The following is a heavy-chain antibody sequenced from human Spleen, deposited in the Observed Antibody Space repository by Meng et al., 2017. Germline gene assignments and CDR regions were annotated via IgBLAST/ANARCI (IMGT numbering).Heavy chain of an antibody. Sequence: GESLKISCAASGFSFTYYNMNWVRQAPGKGLEWVGRIKSNTDGGTAEYAAPVTGRFTISRDDSKSTLYLQMNSLKTEDTAVYYCTTDLPFTEGGVITTWGQGTLVTVSS. CDR1: GFSFTYYN. J-gene: IGHJ5*02. CDR3: TTDLPFTEGGVITT. V-gene: IGHV3-15*07. CDR2: IKSNTDGGTA. D-gene: IGHD3-16*02.